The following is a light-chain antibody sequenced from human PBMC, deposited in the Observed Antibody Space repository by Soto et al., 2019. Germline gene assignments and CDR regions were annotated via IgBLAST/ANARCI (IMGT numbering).Light chain of an antibody. CDR2: AAI. J-gene: IGKJ4*01. V-gene: IGKV1-12*01. CDR1: QDIDSW. CDR3: QQGNSFPLT. Sequence: DIQMTQSPSSVSASIGDRVTITCRASQDIDSWLAWFQQKPGEAPRLLIYAAISLHSGVPSRFSGAGSGTDFSLTTSSLQPEDFATYFCQQGNSFPLTFGGGTKVEIK.